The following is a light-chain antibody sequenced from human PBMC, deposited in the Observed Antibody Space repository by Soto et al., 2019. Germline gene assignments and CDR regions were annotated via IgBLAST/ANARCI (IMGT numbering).Light chain of an antibody. CDR2: GAS. CDR3: QQYDGSPLT. J-gene: IGKJ3*01. V-gene: IGKV3-20*01. CDR1: QSLSINS. Sequence: EIVLTQSPGTLSLSPGERATLSCRASQSLSINSLAWYQQKPGQSPRLLVYGASTRDTGIPDRFRGSGSGTAFALTISSLEPEDFAMYYCQQYDGSPLTFGPGTKVDIK.